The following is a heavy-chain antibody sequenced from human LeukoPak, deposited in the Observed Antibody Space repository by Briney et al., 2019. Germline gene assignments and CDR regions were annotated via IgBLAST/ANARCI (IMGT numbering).Heavy chain of an antibody. CDR3: AKDLERWLQLGYFQH. CDR2: ISGSGGGT. Sequence: GGSLRLSCAASGFTFSSYAMSWVRQAPGKGLEWVSAISGSGGGTYYADSVKGRFTISRDNSKNTLYLQMNSLRAEDTAVYYCAKDLERWLQLGYFQHWGQGTLVTVSS. J-gene: IGHJ1*01. D-gene: IGHD5-24*01. CDR1: GFTFSSYA. V-gene: IGHV3-23*01.